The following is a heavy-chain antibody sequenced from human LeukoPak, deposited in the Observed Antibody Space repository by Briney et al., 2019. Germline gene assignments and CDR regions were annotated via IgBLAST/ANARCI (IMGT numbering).Heavy chain of an antibody. J-gene: IGHJ4*02. CDR1: GGSIRSDDYY. Sequence: PSQTLSLTCTVSGGSIRSDDYYWSWIRQPPGKGLEWIGHITYSGSTDYSPSLKSRVSISVDTSKNQFSLSLNSVTVADTAVYYCARGGVGGYDYFDSWGQGTLATVSS. CDR2: ITYSGST. V-gene: IGHV4-30-4*01. D-gene: IGHD5-12*01. CDR3: ARGGVGGYDYFDS.